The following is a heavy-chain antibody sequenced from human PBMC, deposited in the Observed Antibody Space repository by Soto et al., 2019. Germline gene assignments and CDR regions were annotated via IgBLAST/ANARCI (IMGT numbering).Heavy chain of an antibody. J-gene: IGHJ6*03. D-gene: IGHD2-2*01. CDR2: IYYSGST. CDR3: ARSNIVVVPAEGYYYYYMDV. CDR1: GGSISSYY. V-gene: IGHV4-59*01. Sequence: PSETLSLTCTVSGGSISSYYWSWIRQPPGKGLEWIGYIYYSGSTNYNPSLKSRVTISVDTSKNQFSLKLSSVTAADTAVYYCARSNIVVVPAEGYYYYYMDVWGKGTTVTVSS.